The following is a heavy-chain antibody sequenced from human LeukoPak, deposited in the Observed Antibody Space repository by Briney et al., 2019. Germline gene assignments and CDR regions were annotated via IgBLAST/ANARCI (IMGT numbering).Heavy chain of an antibody. J-gene: IGHJ3*02. V-gene: IGHV4-4*07. D-gene: IGHD4-17*01. CDR1: GGSISSYY. Sequence: PSETLSLTCTVSGGSISSYYWSWIRQPAGKGLEWIGHIYTSGSTIYNPSLKSRVTMSVDTSKNQFSLKLTSVTAADTAVYYCARALKYDYDDLDTYDIWGQGTMVTVSS. CDR3: ARALKYDYDDLDTYDI. CDR2: IYTSGST.